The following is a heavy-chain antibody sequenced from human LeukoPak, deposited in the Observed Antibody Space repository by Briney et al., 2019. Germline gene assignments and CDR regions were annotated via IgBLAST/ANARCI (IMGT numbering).Heavy chain of an antibody. CDR3: ARVDSSNWYEYRGYFDY. CDR1: GGSISSYY. Sequence: PSETLSLTCTVSGGSISSYYWNWIRQPPGKGLEWIGYIYYSGTTNYNPSLKSRVSMSVDTSKNQFSLKLSSVTAADTAVYYCARVDSSNWYEYRGYFDYWGQGTLVTVSS. V-gene: IGHV4-59*01. J-gene: IGHJ4*02. D-gene: IGHD6-13*01. CDR2: IYYSGTT.